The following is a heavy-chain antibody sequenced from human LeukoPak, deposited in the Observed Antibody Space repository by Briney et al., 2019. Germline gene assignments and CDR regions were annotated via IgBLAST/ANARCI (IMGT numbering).Heavy chain of an antibody. J-gene: IGHJ6*02. CDR3: TRDRDHIVVVPAAIPYYYYGMDV. CDR2: IRSKAYGGTT. Sequence: GGSLRLSCTASGFTFGDYAMSWVQAPGKGLEWVGFIRSKAYGGTTEYAASVKGRFTISRDDSKSIAYLQMNSLKTEDTAVYYCTRDRDHIVVVPAAIPYYYYGMDVWGQGTTVTVSS. V-gene: IGHV3-49*04. CDR1: GFTFGDYA. D-gene: IGHD2-2*01.